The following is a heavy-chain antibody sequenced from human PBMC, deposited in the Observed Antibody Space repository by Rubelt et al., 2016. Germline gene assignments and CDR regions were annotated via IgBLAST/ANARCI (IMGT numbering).Heavy chain of an antibody. Sequence: ESGGGVVQPGRSLRLSCAASGFTFSSYGMHWVRQAPGKGLEWVAVISYDGSNKYYADSVKGRFTISRDNSKNTLYLKMNSLRAEDTAVYYCAKDPRYSGSGTIYGGQGTLVTVSS. D-gene: IGHD3-10*01. V-gene: IGHV3-30*18. CDR2: ISYDGSNK. J-gene: IGHJ4*02. CDR1: GFTFSSYG. CDR3: AKDPRYSGSGTIY.